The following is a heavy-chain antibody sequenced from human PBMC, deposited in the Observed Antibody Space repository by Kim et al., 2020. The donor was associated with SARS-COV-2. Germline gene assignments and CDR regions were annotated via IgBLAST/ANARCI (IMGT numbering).Heavy chain of an antibody. J-gene: IGHJ4*02. Sequence: GGSLRLSCAASGFTFSSYGMHWVRQAPGKGLEWVAVISYDGSNKYYADSVKGRFTISRDNSKNTLYLQMNSLRAEDTAVYYCAKEWFGELLLGGFDYWGQGTLVTVSS. CDR1: GFTFSSYG. CDR2: ISYDGSNK. V-gene: IGHV3-30*18. CDR3: AKEWFGELLLGGFDY. D-gene: IGHD3-10*01.